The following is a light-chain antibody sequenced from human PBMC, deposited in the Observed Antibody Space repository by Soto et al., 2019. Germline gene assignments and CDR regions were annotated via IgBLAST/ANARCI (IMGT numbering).Light chain of an antibody. CDR3: HQYGSAPAWT. Sequence: EIVLTQSPGTLSLFPGERATLSCRASQSISSNYLAWYQQKPGQAPRLLIHGASNRATGIPDRFSGAGSGTDFTITISRLEPADFAVYYCHQYGSAPAWTFGQGTKVEIK. CDR1: QSISSNY. J-gene: IGKJ1*01. CDR2: GAS. V-gene: IGKV3-20*01.